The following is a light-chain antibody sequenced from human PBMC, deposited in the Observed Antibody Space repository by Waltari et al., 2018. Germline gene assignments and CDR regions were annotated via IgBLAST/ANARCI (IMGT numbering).Light chain of an antibody. CDR2: EVT. V-gene: IGLV2-8*01. Sequence: QSALTQPPSASGSPGQSVTISCTGTGGDVGAFNYVSWYQQHPGKAPNRIIDEVTSRPSGVPDRFSGAKSANTATLTVSGLQAEDESDYYCSSYAGATVAFGGGTKL. CDR1: GGDVGAFNY. CDR3: SSYAGATVA. J-gene: IGLJ3*02.